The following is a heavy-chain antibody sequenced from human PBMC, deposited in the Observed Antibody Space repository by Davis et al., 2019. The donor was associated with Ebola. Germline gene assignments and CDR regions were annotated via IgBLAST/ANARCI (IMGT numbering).Heavy chain of an antibody. CDR2: ISGSGGST. CDR3: AKGWDIVVVPAAVVGDCTGGVCSGFDY. CDR1: GFTFSSYA. Sequence: GGSLRLSCAASGFTFSSYAMSWVRQAPGKGLEWVSAISGSGGSTYYADSVKGRFTISRDNSKNTLYLQMNSLRAEDTAVYYCAKGWDIVVVPAAVVGDCTGGVCSGFDYWGQGTLVTVSS. D-gene: IGHD2-2*01. V-gene: IGHV3-23*01. J-gene: IGHJ4*02.